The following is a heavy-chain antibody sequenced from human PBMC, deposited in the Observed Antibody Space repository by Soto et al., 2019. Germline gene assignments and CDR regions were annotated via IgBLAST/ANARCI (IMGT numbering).Heavy chain of an antibody. CDR1: GFTFSSYG. D-gene: IGHD1-26*01. CDR3: ARETGDPGEVAFDI. CDR2: IWYDGSNK. Sequence: QVPLVESGGGVVQPGRSLRLSCAASGFTFSSYGMHWVRQAPGKGLEWVAVIWYDGSNKYYADSVKGRFTISRDNXXNTLYLQMNSLRAEDTAVYYCARETGDPGEVAFDIWGQGTMVTVSS. J-gene: IGHJ3*02. V-gene: IGHV3-33*01.